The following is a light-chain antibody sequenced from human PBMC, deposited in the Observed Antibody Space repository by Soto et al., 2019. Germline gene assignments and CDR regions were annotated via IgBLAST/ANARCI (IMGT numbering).Light chain of an antibody. CDR2: QVS. CDR1: QSLVYSDGNSY. CDR3: MQATHWPPMYT. Sequence: DVVMTQSPLSLSVTLGQPASISCRSSQSLVYSDGNSYFNWFQQRPGQSPRRLIYQVSNRDAGVHDVFSGSGAGTDYTLKIRRVEAEDVAVYYCMQATHWPPMYTFGQGTKLDIK. J-gene: IGKJ2*01. V-gene: IGKV2-30*01.